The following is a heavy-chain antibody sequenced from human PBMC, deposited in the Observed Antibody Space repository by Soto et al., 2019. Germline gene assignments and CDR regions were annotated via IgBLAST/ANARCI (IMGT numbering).Heavy chain of an antibody. CDR1: GFALIEAW. V-gene: IGHV3-15*01. CDR2: IKSKIAGGTT. D-gene: IGHD2-8*02. CDR3: TTGSQIRLTLVRFAY. Sequence: GGALRLSCAASGFALIEAWVSWVRHGPGKGQEWVGRIKSKIAGGTTDYAAPVKGGFAVSRAHPNDMVYLQMKSLKPADPGVFYCTTGSQIRLTLVRFAYWGHGTLVPASS. J-gene: IGHJ4*01.